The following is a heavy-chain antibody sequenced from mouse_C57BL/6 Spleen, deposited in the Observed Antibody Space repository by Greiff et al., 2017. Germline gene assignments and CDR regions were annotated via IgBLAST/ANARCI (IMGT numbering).Heavy chain of an antibody. CDR1: GFNIKDYY. CDR3: TTFFTTVVPSWFAY. D-gene: IGHD1-1*01. V-gene: IGHV14-1*01. CDR2: IDPEDGDT. Sequence: EVQLQQSGAELVRPGASVKLSCTASGFNIKDYYMHWVKQRPEQGLEWIGRIDPEDGDTEYAPKFQGKATMTADTSSNTAYLQLSSLTSEDTAVYYCTTFFTTVVPSWFAYWGPGTLVTVSA. J-gene: IGHJ3*01.